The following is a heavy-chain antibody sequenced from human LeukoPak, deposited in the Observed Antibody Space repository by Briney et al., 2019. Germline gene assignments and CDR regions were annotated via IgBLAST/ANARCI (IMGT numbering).Heavy chain of an antibody. CDR3: ASPSRGCSSTSCYRPWDY. CDR2: INPNSGGT. CDR1: GYTFTGYY. Sequence: ASVKVSCKACGYTFTGYYMHWVRQAPGQGLERMGWINPNSGGTNYAQKFQGRVTMTRDTSISTAYMELSRLRSDDTAVYYCASPSRGCSSTSCYRPWDYWGQGTLVTVSS. V-gene: IGHV1-2*02. J-gene: IGHJ4*02. D-gene: IGHD2-2*01.